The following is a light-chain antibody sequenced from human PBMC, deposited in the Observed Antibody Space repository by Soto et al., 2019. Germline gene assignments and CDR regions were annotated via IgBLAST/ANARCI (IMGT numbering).Light chain of an antibody. CDR2: GNS. V-gene: IGLV1-40*01. CDR3: QSYDSRLSGSV. Sequence: QSVLTQPPSVSGAPGLRVTISCTGSSSDIGAGYDVNWYQHLPGTAPKLLIYGNSNRPSGVPDRFSGSKSGTLASLDITGLQAEDEADYYCQSYDSRLSGSVFGGGTKLTVL. CDR1: SSDIGAGYD. J-gene: IGLJ2*01.